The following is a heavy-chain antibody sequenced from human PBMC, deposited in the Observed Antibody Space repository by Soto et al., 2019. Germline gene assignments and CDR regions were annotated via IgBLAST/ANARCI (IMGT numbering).Heavy chain of an antibody. CDR3: ARYAPLPIEAATPFRYYYYGMDV. D-gene: IGHD2-15*01. J-gene: IGHJ6*02. CDR2: INHSGST. Sequence: SETLSLTCAVYGGSVSGYYWSWIRQPPGKGLEWIGEINHSGSTNYNPSLKSRVTISVDTSKNQFSLKLSSVTAADTAVYYCARYAPLPIEAATPFRYYYYGMDVWGQGTTVTVSS. V-gene: IGHV4-34*01. CDR1: GGSVSGYY.